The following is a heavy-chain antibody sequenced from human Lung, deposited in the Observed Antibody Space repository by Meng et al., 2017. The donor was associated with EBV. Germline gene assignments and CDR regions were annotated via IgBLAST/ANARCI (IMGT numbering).Heavy chain of an antibody. CDR3: ARVAPSGYRYFDY. Sequence: QVLLVQCGSELKKPGASVTVSGKASGYTFINYARNWVRQAPGQGLDWMGWINTNTGNPTYAQGFTRRFVFSLDTSFRTAYLQISSLKAEDTAVYYCARVAPSGYRYFDYWGQGTLVTVSS. J-gene: IGHJ4*02. D-gene: IGHD3-3*01. V-gene: IGHV7-4-1*02. CDR1: GYTFINYA. CDR2: INTNTGNP.